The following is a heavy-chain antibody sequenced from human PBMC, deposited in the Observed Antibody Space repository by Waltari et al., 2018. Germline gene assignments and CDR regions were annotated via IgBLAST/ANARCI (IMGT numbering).Heavy chain of an antibody. J-gene: IGHJ6*02. CDR3: ARAAGYCTNGVCYGYYYYGMDV. CDR1: GGSISSYY. CDR2: IYYCGST. V-gene: IGHV4-59*01. D-gene: IGHD2-8*01. Sequence: QVQLQESGPGLVKPSETLSLTCTVSGGSISSYYWSWIRQPPGKGLEWIGYIYYCGSTNYNPSLKSRVTISVDTSKNQFSLKLSSVTAADTAVYYCARAAGYCTNGVCYGYYYYGMDVWGQGTTVTVSS.